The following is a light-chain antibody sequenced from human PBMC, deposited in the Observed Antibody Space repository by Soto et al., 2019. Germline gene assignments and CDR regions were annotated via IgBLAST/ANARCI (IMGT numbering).Light chain of an antibody. Sequence: EIVLTHSPATLSLSTEKKATLSCRPSQSVSSYLAWYQQKPGQAPRRLIYDASNRATGSPARFSGSGSGTDFTLTTSSLEPEDGAGYYSQQRSNWRQVTLGHGTKVDMK. CDR3: QQRSNWRQVT. V-gene: IGKV3-11*01. J-gene: IGKJ1*01. CDR1: QSVSSY. CDR2: DAS.